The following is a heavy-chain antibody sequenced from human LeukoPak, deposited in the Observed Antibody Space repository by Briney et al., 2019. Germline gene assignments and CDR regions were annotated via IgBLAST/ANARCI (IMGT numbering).Heavy chain of an antibody. CDR1: GFTFSSYA. CDR2: ISGSGGTT. CDR3: AKDLVVGATNPNAFDI. Sequence: GGSLRLSCAASGFTFSSYAMNWVRQAPGKGLEWVSYISGSGGTTDYADSVKGRFTISRDNSKNTLYLQMNSLRAEDTAVYYCAKDLVVGATNPNAFDIWGQGTMVTVSS. D-gene: IGHD1-26*01. J-gene: IGHJ3*02. V-gene: IGHV3-23*01.